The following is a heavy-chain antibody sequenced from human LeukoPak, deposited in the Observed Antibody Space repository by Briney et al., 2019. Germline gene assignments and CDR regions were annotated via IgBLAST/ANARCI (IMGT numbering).Heavy chain of an antibody. Sequence: GRSLRLSCAASGFTFSSYAMHWVRQAPGKGLEWVAVISYDGSNKYYADSVKGRFTISRDNSKNTLYLQMNSLRAEDTAVYYCAGCSSTSCPTLFDYWGQGTLVTVSS. V-gene: IGHV3-30-3*01. CDR2: ISYDGSNK. CDR1: GFTFSSYA. J-gene: IGHJ4*02. CDR3: AGCSSTSCPTLFDY. D-gene: IGHD2-2*01.